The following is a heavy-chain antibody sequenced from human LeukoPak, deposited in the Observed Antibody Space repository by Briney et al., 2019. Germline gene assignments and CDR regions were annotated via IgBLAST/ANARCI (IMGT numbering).Heavy chain of an antibody. V-gene: IGHV3-30*12. CDR3: ARPAYCGGDCYLPFDY. CDR2: IPYDGSDK. D-gene: IGHD2-21*02. CDR1: GFTFSAFG. Sequence: GGSLRLSCAASGFTFSAFGMHWVRQAPGKGLEWVTFIPYDGSDKYYADSVKGRFTISRDNSKNSLYLQMNSLRAEDTAVYYCARPAYCGGDCYLPFDYWGQGTLVTVSS. J-gene: IGHJ4*02.